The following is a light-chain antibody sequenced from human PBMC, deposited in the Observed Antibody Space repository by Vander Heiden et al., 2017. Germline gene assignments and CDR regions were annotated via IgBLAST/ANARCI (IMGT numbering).Light chain of an antibody. J-gene: IGLJ3*02. V-gene: IGLV3-10*01. CDR3: FSAYITGDYWV. Sequence: SYDLTHPPSVSVSPGQTATITCSGDALPKRFAYWYQQKSGQAPVLVIHEDIKRPSGIPEKFSGSSSGKMATLTITEAQVEDEADYDCFSAYITGDYWVFGGGTKLTVL. CDR2: EDI. CDR1: ALPKRF.